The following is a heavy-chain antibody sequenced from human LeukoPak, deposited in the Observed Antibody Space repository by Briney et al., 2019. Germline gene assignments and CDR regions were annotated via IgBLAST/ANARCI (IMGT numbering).Heavy chain of an antibody. D-gene: IGHD2-2*01. CDR1: GYTFTSYG. J-gene: IGHJ6*03. CDR3: ARGRVVPAAIYYYYYYMDV. V-gene: IGHV1-8*02. Sequence: GASVKVSCKASGYTFTSYGISWVRQATGQGLEWMGWMNPNSGNTGYAQKFQGRVTMTRNTSMSTAYMELSSLRSEDTAVYYCARGRVVPAAIYYYYYYMDVWGKGTTVTVSS. CDR2: MNPNSGNT.